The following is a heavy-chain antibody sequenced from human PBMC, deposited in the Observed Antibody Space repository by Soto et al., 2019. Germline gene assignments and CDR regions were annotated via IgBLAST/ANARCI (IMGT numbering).Heavy chain of an antibody. CDR3: ARDLGVALATLTLDS. CDR2: ITTSSSFR. V-gene: IGHV3-21*02. CDR1: GFTFSTYS. D-gene: IGHD2-15*01. J-gene: IGHJ4*02. Sequence: VQLVESGGGLVKPGGSLRLSCVGSGFTFSTYSMNWVRQAPGKGLEWVADITTSSSFRFYADSVKGRFTISRDDARNSLYLQMNSLRVEDTGVYYCARDLGVALATLTLDSLGQGTLVTVSS.